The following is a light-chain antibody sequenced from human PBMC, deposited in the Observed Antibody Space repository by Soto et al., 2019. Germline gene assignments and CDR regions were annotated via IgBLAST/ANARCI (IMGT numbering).Light chain of an antibody. CDR2: GAS. CDR3: QQYNNWPRT. V-gene: IGKV3-15*01. J-gene: IGKJ1*01. CDR1: QSVSSN. Sequence: ERVMTHSPATLSVSPGERATLSCRASQSVSSNLAWYQQKPGQAPRLLIYGASTRATGIPARFSGSGSGTEFTLTISSLQSEDFAVYYCQQYNNWPRTFGQGTRWISN.